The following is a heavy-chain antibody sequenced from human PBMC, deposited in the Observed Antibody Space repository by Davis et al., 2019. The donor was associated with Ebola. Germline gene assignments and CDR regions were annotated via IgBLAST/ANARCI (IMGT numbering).Heavy chain of an antibody. V-gene: IGHV3-7*03. Sequence: GESLKISCAASGFTSSRYLMSWVRQAPGKRLELVANIKTDGTEGYYANSVKGRFTISRDNAKNSLFLQMNGLRADDTALYYCARDSVAGNGIYDAYDIWGPGTMVTVSS. CDR2: IKTDGTEG. J-gene: IGHJ3*02. CDR1: GFTSSRYL. D-gene: IGHD6-19*01. CDR3: ARDSVAGNGIYDAYDI.